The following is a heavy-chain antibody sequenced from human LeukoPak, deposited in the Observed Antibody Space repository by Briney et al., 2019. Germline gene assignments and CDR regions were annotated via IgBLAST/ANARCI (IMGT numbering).Heavy chain of an antibody. J-gene: IGHJ6*02. V-gene: IGHV4-34*01. CDR3: ARSRNAWPGYSSGWYEVYYYYGMDV. CDR1: GGSFSGYY. Sequence: MASETLSLTCAVYGGSFSGYYWSWIRQPPGKGLEWIGEINHSGSTNYNPSLKSRVTISVDTSKNQFSLKLSSVTAADTAVYYCARSRNAWPGYSSGWYEVYYYYGMDVWGQGTTVTVSS. CDR2: INHSGST. D-gene: IGHD6-19*01.